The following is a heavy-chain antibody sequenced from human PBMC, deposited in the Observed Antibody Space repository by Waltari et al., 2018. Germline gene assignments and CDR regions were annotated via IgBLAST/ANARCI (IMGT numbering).Heavy chain of an antibody. CDR3: AREVQYYDILTGYYNYYYYGMDV. J-gene: IGHJ6*02. CDR1: GFTFSSYS. Sequence: EVQLVESGGNLVQPGGSLRLSCAASGFTFSSYSMTWVRQAPGRGLEWVSYISSSSSTIYYEDSVKGRFTISRDNAKNSMYQQMNSLRAEDTAVYYCAREVQYYDILTGYYNYYYYGMDVWGQGTTVTVSS. D-gene: IGHD3-9*01. V-gene: IGHV3-48*01. CDR2: ISSSSSTI.